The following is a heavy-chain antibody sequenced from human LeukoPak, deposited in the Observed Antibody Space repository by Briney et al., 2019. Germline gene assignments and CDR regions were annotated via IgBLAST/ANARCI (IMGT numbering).Heavy chain of an antibody. V-gene: IGHV4-59*02. J-gene: IGHJ4*02. CDR2: AYYSGST. D-gene: IGHD5-12*01. CDR3: AISYGGYVLDS. CDR1: GASVSNHY. Sequence: KSSETLSLTCSVSGASVSNHYCTWIRQPPGKRLEWIGYAYYSGSTNYNASLKSRVTISVDTSKNQFSLRLNSVTAADTAVYYCAISYGGYVLDSWGQGTLDIVSS.